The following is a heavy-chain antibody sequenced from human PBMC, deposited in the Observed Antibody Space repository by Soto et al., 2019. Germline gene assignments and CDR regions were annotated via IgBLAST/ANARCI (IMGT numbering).Heavy chain of an antibody. CDR1: GFTFGDYA. CDR3: TRAVRMSGDAFDI. J-gene: IGHJ3*02. Sequence: GGSLRLSCTASGFTFGDYAMSWFRQAPGKGLEWVGFIRSKAYGGTTEYAASVKGRFTISRDDSKSIAYLQMNSLKTEDTAVYYCTRAVRMSGDAFDIWGQGTMVTVSS. V-gene: IGHV3-49*03. D-gene: IGHD3-10*01. CDR2: IRSKAYGGTT.